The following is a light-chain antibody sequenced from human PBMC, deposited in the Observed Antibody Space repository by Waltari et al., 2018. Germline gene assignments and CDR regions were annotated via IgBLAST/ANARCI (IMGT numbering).Light chain of an antibody. CDR3: TPRDTTTYHLGV. CDR2: GKN. J-gene: IGLJ3*02. V-gene: IGLV3-19*01. Sequence: SSELTQDPAVSVALGQTVRITCQGDSLRHYYANWYQQKPGQAPVLVIHGKNSRPWGVPDRFSSSTSGNTASLIITGAQAEDEADYYCTPRDTTTYHLGVFCGGTKLTVL. CDR1: SLRHYY.